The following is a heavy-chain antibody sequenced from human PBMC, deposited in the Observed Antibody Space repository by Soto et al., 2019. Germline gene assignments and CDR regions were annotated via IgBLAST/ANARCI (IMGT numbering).Heavy chain of an antibody. Sequence: GESLKLSCQTSGYTFTNYCIGWVRQMPGGGLEWLGLIFPRDFDVRYSPSFEGQVTISADRSTATAFLKWRSLEASDSALYFCARLVSLLQPIDSWGQGPTVTVSS. J-gene: IGHJ5*01. V-gene: IGHV5-51*01. D-gene: IGHD4-4*01. CDR2: IFPRDFDV. CDR1: GYTFTNYC. CDR3: ARLVSLLQPIDS.